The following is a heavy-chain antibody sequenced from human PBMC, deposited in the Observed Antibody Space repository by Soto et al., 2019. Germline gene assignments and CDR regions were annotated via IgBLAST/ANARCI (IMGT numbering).Heavy chain of an antibody. Sequence: SETLSLTCPVCGASIISNDWWIWIRQTPGKGLEWIGEIFHSGRTNYSPSFKSRVTISVDTSKSQFSLEMASVTAADTAVYYCARANLRSGWTFDHWGQGSPVTVSS. J-gene: IGHJ4*02. D-gene: IGHD6-19*01. CDR3: ARANLRSGWTFDH. CDR1: GASIISNDW. V-gene: IGHV4-4*02. CDR2: IFHSGRT.